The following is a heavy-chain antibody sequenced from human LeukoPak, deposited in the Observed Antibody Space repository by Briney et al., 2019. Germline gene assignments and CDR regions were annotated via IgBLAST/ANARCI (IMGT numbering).Heavy chain of an antibody. CDR3: ARRSGTYSRILYNWFDP. CDR2: INHSGST. D-gene: IGHD1-26*01. J-gene: IGHJ5*02. CDR1: GGSFSGYY. Sequence: SETLSLTCAVYGGSFSGYYWSWIRQPPGKGLEWIGEINHSGSTNYNPSLKSRVTISVDTSKNQFSLKLSSVTAADTAVYYCARRSGTYSRILYNWFDPWGQGTLVTVSS. V-gene: IGHV4-34*01.